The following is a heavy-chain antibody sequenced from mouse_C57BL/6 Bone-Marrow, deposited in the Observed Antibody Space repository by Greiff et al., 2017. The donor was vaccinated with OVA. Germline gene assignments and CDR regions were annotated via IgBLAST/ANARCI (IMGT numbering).Heavy chain of an antibody. Sequence: EVKVEESGGGLVQPGGSLKLSCAASGFTFSDYGMAWVRQAPRKGPEWVAFISNLAYSIYYADTVTGRFTISRENAKNTLYLEMSSLRSEDTAMYYCARGSIYYDYAMDYWGQGTSVTVSS. D-gene: IGHD2-4*01. V-gene: IGHV5-15*01. J-gene: IGHJ4*01. CDR2: ISNLAYSI. CDR3: ARGSIYYDYAMDY. CDR1: GFTFSDYG.